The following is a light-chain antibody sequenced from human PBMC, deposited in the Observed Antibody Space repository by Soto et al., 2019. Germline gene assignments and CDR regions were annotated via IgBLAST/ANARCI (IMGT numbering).Light chain of an antibody. V-gene: IGKV4-1*01. Sequence: IVMTQSPDALAVSLGERATINCKSSQSILYSSHNKNYLAWYQQKPGQPLKLLIYWASTRDSGVPDRFSGSGSGTDFTLTISSLQAEDVAVYCCQQYYSTPYSCGQGTKLEIK. CDR1: QSILYSSHNKNY. CDR3: QQYYSTPYS. CDR2: WAS. J-gene: IGKJ2*03.